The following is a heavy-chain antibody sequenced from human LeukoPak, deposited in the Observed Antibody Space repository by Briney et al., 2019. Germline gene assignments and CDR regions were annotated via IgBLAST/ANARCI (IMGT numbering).Heavy chain of an antibody. V-gene: IGHV3-23*01. Sequence: GGSLRYSCAGSGFTFSSYAMSWVRQAPGKGLEWVSTISGSGGAGTYYADSVKGRFTVSRDNSRNTLYLPMNSLRAEDTAVYYCVKDRGGSPFYGMDVWGQGTTVTVSS. D-gene: IGHD1-26*01. CDR3: VKDRGGSPFYGMDV. CDR2: ISGSGGAGT. CDR1: GFTFSSYA. J-gene: IGHJ6*02.